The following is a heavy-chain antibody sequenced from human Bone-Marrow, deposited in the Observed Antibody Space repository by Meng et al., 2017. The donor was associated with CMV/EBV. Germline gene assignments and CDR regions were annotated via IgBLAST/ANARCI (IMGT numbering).Heavy chain of an antibody. CDR2: ISSSGSTI. D-gene: IGHD2-2*02. J-gene: IGHJ6*02. CDR3: QGRTSCYITRRRCYYGVYV. CDR1: GFTFSSYE. Sequence: GESLKISCAASGFTFSSYEMNWVRQAPGKGLEWVSYISSSGSTIYYADSVKGRFTIYRDNAKNSLYLQMNSPKAEDTAVYYWQGRTSCYITRRRCYYGVYVWGQGTTVTVSS. V-gene: IGHV3-48*03.